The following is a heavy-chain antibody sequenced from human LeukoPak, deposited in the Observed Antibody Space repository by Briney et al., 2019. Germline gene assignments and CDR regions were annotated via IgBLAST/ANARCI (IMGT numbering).Heavy chain of an antibody. J-gene: IGHJ5*02. CDR1: DGSITNYD. D-gene: IGHD2-2*01. V-gene: IGHV4-59*01. CDR2: VHYSGTA. Sequence: SETLSLTCTVSDGSITNYDWSWVRQPPGKGLEFIGHVHYSGTADYNPSLKSRVTISIDTSKKHFFLKLKSVTAADTAVYYCARSVEYQLLQVGWFDPWGQGTLVTVSS. CDR3: ARSVEYQLLQVGWFDP.